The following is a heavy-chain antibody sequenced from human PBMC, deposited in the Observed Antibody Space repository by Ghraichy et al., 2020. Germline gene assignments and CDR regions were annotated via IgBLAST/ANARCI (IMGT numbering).Heavy chain of an antibody. D-gene: IGHD6-6*01. CDR1: SGSISSYY. Sequence: ETLSLPCSVSSGSISSYYWSWIRQPPGKGLEWIGYIYYSGSTNYNPSLKSRVTISVDTSKNQFSLKVSSVTAADTAVYYCARQRDVRRGRSVFYYWGQGTLVTVSS. CDR2: IYYSGST. V-gene: IGHV4-59*08. CDR3: ARQRDVRRGRSVFYY. J-gene: IGHJ4*02.